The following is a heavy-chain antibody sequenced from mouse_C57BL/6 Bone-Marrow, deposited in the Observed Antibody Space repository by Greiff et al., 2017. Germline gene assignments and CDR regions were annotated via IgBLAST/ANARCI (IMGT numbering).Heavy chain of an antibody. J-gene: IGHJ3*01. Sequence: EVHLVESGGGLVKPGGSLKLSCAASGFTFSSYAMSWVRQTPEKRLEWVATISDGGSYTYYPDNVKGRFTISRDNAKNNLYLQMSHLKSEDTAMYYCARDRAHSNSFAYWGQGTLVTVSA. CDR1: GFTFSSYA. CDR2: ISDGGSYT. D-gene: IGHD2-5*01. V-gene: IGHV5-4*01. CDR3: ARDRAHSNSFAY.